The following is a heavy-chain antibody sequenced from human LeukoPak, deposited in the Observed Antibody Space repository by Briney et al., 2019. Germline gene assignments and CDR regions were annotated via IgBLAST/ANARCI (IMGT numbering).Heavy chain of an antibody. D-gene: IGHD6-19*01. V-gene: IGHV4-59*01. J-gene: IGHJ4*02. CDR2: ISYSGST. CDR3: ARGGRAGSLFAY. CDR1: SGSINGYY. Sequence: PSETLSLTCTVSSGSINGYYWSWIRQPPGKGLEWVGYISYSGSTNYNPSLKSRVTISVDTSKNQFSLKLSSVTAADTAIYYCARGGRAGSLFAYWGQGTLVTVSS.